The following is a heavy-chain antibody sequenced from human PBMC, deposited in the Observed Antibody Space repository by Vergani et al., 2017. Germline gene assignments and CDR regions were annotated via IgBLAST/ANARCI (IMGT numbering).Heavy chain of an antibody. CDR3: ARPDSSYEGGSIDY. J-gene: IGHJ4*02. CDR2: ISYDGSNK. CDR1: GFTFSSYA. V-gene: IGHV3-30*04. D-gene: IGHD5-12*01. Sequence: QVQLVESGGGVVQPGRSLRLSCAASGFTFSSYAMHWVRQAPGKGLEWVAVISYDGSNKYYADSVKGRFTISRDNSKNTLYLQMNSLRAEDTAVYYCARPDSSYEGGSIDYWGQGTLVTVSS.